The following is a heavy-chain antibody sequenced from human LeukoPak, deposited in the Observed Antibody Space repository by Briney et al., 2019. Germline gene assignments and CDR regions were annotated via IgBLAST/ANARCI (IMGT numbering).Heavy chain of an antibody. CDR2: ISYDGSNK. Sequence: GGSLRLSCAASGFAFSSYGMHWVRQAPGKGLEWVAVISYDGSNKYYADSVKGRFTISRDNSKNTLYLQMNSLRAEGTAVYYCARDRSALRYFDWLFSNWGQGTLVTVSS. D-gene: IGHD3-9*01. J-gene: IGHJ4*02. CDR3: ARDRSALRYFDWLFSN. CDR1: GFAFSSYG. V-gene: IGHV3-30*03.